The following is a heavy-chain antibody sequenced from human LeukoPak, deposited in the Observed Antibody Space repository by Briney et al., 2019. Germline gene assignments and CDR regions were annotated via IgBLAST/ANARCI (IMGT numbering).Heavy chain of an antibody. Sequence: SETLSLTCAVYGGSFSGYYWSWIRQPPGKGLEWIGEINHSGSTNYNPSLKSRVTISVDTSKNQFSLKLSSVTAADTAVYYCARELGTYYYGSGSFPFDYWGQGTLVTVSS. D-gene: IGHD3-10*01. CDR3: ARELGTYYYGSGSFPFDY. V-gene: IGHV4-34*01. J-gene: IGHJ4*02. CDR2: INHSGST. CDR1: GGSFSGYY.